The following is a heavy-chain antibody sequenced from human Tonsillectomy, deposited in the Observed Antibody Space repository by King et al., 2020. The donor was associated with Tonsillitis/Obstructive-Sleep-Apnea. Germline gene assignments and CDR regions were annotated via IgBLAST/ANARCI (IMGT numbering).Heavy chain of an antibody. CDR3: AIVGYYDFWSGYPFDH. CDR2: ISSSSSTI. V-gene: IGHV3-48*02. Sequence: EVQLVESGGGMVQPGGSLRLSCAASGFTFSSYSMNWVRQAPGKGLEWGSYISSSSSTIYYADSVKGRFTISRDNAKNSLYLQMNSLRDEATAVYYWAIVGYYDFWSGYPFDHWGQGTLVTVSS. CDR1: GFTFSSYS. D-gene: IGHD3-3*01. J-gene: IGHJ4*02.